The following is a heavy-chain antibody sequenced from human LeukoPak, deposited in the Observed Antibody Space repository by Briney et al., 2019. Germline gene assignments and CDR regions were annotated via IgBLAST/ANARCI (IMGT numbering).Heavy chain of an antibody. CDR3: ARGAAVAGGWYFDL. Sequence: SGTLSLTCTVSGGSISSSSYYWGWIRQPPGKGLEWIGSIYYSGSTYYNPSLKSRVTISVDTSKNQFSLKLSSVTAADTAAYYCARGAAVAGGWYFDLWGRGTLVTVSS. CDR1: GGSISSSSYY. J-gene: IGHJ2*01. D-gene: IGHD6-19*01. V-gene: IGHV4-39*01. CDR2: IYYSGST.